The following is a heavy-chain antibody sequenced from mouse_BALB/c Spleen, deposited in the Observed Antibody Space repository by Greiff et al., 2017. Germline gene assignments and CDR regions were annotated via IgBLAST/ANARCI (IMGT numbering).Heavy chain of an antibody. CDR2: INPGSGGT. V-gene: IGHV1-54*01. J-gene: IGHJ1*01. CDR3: ARGNWYFDV. CDR1: GYAFTHYL. Sequence: QVQLQQSGAELVRPGTSVKVSCKASGYAFTHYLIVWVKQRPGQGLEWIGVINPGSGGTNYNEKFKGKATLTADKSSSTAYMQLSSLTSDDSAVYFCARGNWYFDVWGAGTTVTVSS.